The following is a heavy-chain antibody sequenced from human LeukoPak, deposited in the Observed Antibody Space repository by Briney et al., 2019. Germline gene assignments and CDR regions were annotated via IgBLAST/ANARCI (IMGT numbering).Heavy chain of an antibody. CDR2: INPNSGGT. J-gene: IGHJ3*02. Sequence: VASVKVSCKASGYTFTSYGISWVRQAPGQGLEWMGWINPNSGGTNYAQKFQGRVTMTRDTSISTAYMELSRLRSDDTAVYYCARDMNIVALGAFDIWGQGTMVTVSS. V-gene: IGHV1-2*02. CDR1: GYTFTSYG. CDR3: ARDMNIVALGAFDI. D-gene: IGHD5-12*01.